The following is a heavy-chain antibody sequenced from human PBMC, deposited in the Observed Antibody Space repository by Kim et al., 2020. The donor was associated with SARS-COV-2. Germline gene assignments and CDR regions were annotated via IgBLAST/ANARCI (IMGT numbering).Heavy chain of an antibody. V-gene: IGHV3-9*01. CDR2: ISWNSGSI. CDR1: GFTFDDYA. J-gene: IGHJ4*02. Sequence: GGSLRLSCAASGFTFDDYAMHWVRQAPGKGLEWVSGISWNSGSIGYADSVKGRFTISRDNAKNSLYLQMNSLRAEDTALYYCAKALAVAAPVWTFDYWGQGTLVTVSS. D-gene: IGHD6-19*01. CDR3: AKALAVAAPVWTFDY.